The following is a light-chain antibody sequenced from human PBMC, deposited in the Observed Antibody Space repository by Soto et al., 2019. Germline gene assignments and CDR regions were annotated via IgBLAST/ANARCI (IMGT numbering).Light chain of an antibody. J-gene: IGLJ1*01. Sequence: QSALTQPPSASGSPGQSVTISCTGTKNDIGVYDFVSWYQHHPGKAPRLIIYEVVQRPSGVPDRFSGSKSGNTASLTVSGLRAADEADYFGKSYAGSNTYVFGSGTK. CDR3: KSYAGSNTYV. CDR1: KNDIGVYDF. V-gene: IGLV2-8*01. CDR2: EVV.